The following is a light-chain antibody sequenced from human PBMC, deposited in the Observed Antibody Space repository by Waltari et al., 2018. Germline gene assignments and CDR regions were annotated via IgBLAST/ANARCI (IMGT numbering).Light chain of an antibody. J-gene: IGLJ3*02. CDR2: EGS. CDR1: SSDVGSYNL. Sequence: QSALTQPASVSGSPGQSITISCPGTSSDVGSYNLVSWYQHHPGKAPKLMIYEGSKRPSGVSNRFSGSKSGNTASLTISGLQAEDEADYYCCSYAGSNTWVFGEGTKLTVL. V-gene: IGLV2-23*01. CDR3: CSYAGSNTWV.